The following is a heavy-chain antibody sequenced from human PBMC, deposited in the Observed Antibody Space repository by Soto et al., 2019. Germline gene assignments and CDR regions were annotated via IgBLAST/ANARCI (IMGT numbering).Heavy chain of an antibody. V-gene: IGHV1-69*13. CDR1: GGTFSSYA. CDR3: ARGVAARPTLDY. J-gene: IGHJ4*02. Sequence: SVKVSCKASGGTFSSYAISWVRQAPGQGLEWMGGIIPIFGTANYAQKFQGRVTITADESTSTAYMELSSLRSEDTAVYYCARGVAARPTLDYWGQGTLVTVSS. D-gene: IGHD6-6*01. CDR2: IIPIFGTA.